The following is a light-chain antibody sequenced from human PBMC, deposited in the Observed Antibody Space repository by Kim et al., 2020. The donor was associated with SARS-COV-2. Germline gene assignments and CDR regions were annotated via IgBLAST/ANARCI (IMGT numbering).Light chain of an antibody. CDR3: QEYKSAPWT. J-gene: IGKJ1*01. CDR2: GAS. CDR1: QDIGIY. V-gene: IGKV1-27*01. Sequence: DIQMTQSPSSLSASVGDRVTITCRASQDIGIYLAWYQQKPGKVPKLLIYGASTLQSGVQSRFSASGSGTDFTLTISSLQPEDVATFYCQEYKSAPWTFGQGTKVDIK.